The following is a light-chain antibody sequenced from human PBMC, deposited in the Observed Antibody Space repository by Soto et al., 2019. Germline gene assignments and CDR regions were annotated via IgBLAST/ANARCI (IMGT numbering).Light chain of an antibody. Sequence: QSVLTQPPSASETPGQRVTISCTGSNSNIGNNFAYWYQQFPGTAPKLLISRNNQRPSGVPDRFSGSKSGTSASLAISGLRSEDEADYYCTSHAGTINFPYIFGTGTKLTVL. CDR2: RNN. CDR3: TSHAGTINFPYI. V-gene: IGLV1-47*01. CDR1: NSNIGNNF. J-gene: IGLJ1*01.